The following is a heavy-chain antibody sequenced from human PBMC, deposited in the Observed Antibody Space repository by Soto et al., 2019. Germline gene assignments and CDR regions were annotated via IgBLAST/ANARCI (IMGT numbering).Heavy chain of an antibody. CDR1: GFTFSSYA. J-gene: IGHJ3*02. CDR2: ISYDGSNK. D-gene: IGHD4-17*01. CDR3: ASPGLTTADAFDI. Sequence: GGSLRLSCAAYGFTFSSYAMHWVSPAQSKGMEWVAVISYDGSNKYYADSVKGRLTISRDNSKNTLYLQMNSLRAEDTAVYYCASPGLTTADAFDIWGQGTMVTVSS. V-gene: IGHV3-30-3*01.